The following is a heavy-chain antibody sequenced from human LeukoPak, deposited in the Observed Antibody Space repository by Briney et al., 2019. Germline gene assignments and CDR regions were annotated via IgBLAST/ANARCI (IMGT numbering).Heavy chain of an antibody. CDR3: ARPLGGPRGGWFDP. CDR1: GGSFSGYY. CDR2: INHSGST. D-gene: IGHD3-16*01. J-gene: IGHJ5*02. Sequence: SETLSLTCAVYGGSFSGYYWSWIRQPPGKGLEWIGEINHSGSTNYNPSLKSRVTTSVDTSKNQFSLKLSSVTAADTAVYYCARPLGGPRGGWFDPWGQGTLVTVSS. V-gene: IGHV4-34*01.